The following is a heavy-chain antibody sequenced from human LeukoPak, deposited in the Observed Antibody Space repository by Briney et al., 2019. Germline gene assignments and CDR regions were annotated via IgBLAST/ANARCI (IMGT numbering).Heavy chain of an antibody. D-gene: IGHD3-22*01. Sequence: AGGSLRLSCAASGFTFSSYGMHWVRQAPGKGLEWVTFIRYDGSNKYYADSVKGRFTISRDNSKNSLYLQMNSLRTEDTALYYCAKARVVVVTLDAFDIWGQGTMVTVSS. CDR3: AKARVVVVTLDAFDI. J-gene: IGHJ3*02. CDR2: IRYDGSNK. V-gene: IGHV3-30*02. CDR1: GFTFSSYG.